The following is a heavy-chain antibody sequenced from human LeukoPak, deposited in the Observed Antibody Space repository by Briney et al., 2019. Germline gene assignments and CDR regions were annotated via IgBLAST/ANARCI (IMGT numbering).Heavy chain of an antibody. CDR1: GYSISSGYY. D-gene: IGHD2-8*01. V-gene: IGHV4-38-2*02. CDR3: ARDMSILVYARRNWFDP. CDR2: IYHSGST. J-gene: IGHJ5*02. Sequence: SETLSLTCTVSGYSISSGYYWGWIRQPPGKGLEWIGSIYHSGSTYYNPSLKSRVTISVDTSKNQFSLKLSSVTAADTAVYYCARDMSILVYARRNWFDPWGQGTLVTVSS.